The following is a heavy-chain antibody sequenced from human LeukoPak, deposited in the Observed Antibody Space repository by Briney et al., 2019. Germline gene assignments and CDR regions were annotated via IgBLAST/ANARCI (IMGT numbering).Heavy chain of an antibody. CDR1: GFTFSSYA. CDR2: ISGSGGST. V-gene: IGHV3-23*01. Sequence: GGSLRLSCAASGFTFSSYAISWVRQAPGKGLEWVSAISGSGGSTYYADSVKGRFTISRDNSKNTLYLQMNSLRAEDTAVYYCAKDVSQWELRYFDYWGQGTLVTVSS. D-gene: IGHD1-26*01. CDR3: AKDVSQWELRYFDY. J-gene: IGHJ4*02.